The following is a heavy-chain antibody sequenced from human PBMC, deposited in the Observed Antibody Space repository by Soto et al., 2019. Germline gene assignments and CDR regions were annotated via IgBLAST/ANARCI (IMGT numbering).Heavy chain of an antibody. Sequence: PGGSLRLSCAASGFTFSSYAMHWVRQAPGKGLEWVAVISYDGSNKYYADSVKGRFTISRDNSKNTLYLQMNSLRAEDTAVYYCARDTVPYYYDSSVYPSWLDPWGQGTLVTVSS. CDR3: ARDTVPYYYDSSVYPSWLDP. CDR2: ISYDGSNK. CDR1: GFTFSSYA. J-gene: IGHJ5*02. D-gene: IGHD3-22*01. V-gene: IGHV3-30-3*01.